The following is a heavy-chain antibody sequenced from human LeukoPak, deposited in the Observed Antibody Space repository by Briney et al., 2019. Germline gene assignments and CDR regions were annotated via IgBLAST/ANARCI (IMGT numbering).Heavy chain of an antibody. J-gene: IGHJ3*02. CDR1: GFTFSSYA. CDR3: AKNWRDIVLGDAFDI. D-gene: IGHD2-8*01. Sequence: SGRSLRLSCAASGFTFSSYAMSWVRQAPGKGLEWVSAISGSGGSTYYADSVKGRFTISRDNSKNTLYLQMNSLRAEDTAVYYCAKNWRDIVLGDAFDIWGQGTMVTVSS. V-gene: IGHV3-23*01. CDR2: ISGSGGST.